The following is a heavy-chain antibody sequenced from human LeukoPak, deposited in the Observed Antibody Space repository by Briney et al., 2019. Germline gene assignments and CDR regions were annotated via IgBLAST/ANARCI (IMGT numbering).Heavy chain of an antibody. CDR1: GYTFTGYY. Sequence: ASVKVSCKASGYTFTGYYMHSVRQAPGQGLEWMGWINPNSGGTNYAQKFQGRVTMTRDTSISTAYMELSRLRSDDTAVYYCARVHSSGHLGRSNENTFDYWGQGTLVTVSS. D-gene: IGHD3-22*01. J-gene: IGHJ4*02. V-gene: IGHV1-2*02. CDR3: ARVHSSGHLGRSNENTFDY. CDR2: INPNSGGT.